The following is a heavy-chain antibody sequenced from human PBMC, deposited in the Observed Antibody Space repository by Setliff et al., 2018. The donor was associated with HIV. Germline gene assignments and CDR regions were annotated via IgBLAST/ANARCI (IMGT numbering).Heavy chain of an antibody. CDR2: IGAYSGYT. J-gene: IGHJ5*02. CDR3: ARGHCNSDTLWSTWFDA. V-gene: IGHV1-18*01. CDR1: NYTLINYG. D-gene: IGHD2-2*01. Sequence: ASVKVSCKASNYTLINYGVSWVRRATGQGLEWMGWIGAYSGYTIYAQKFQDRLTMTTDTSTTTASMELRSLRSADTAVYYCARGHCNSDTLWSTWFDAWGKGTLVTVSS.